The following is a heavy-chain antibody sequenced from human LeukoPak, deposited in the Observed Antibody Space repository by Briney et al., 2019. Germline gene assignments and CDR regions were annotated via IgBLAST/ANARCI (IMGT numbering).Heavy chain of an antibody. CDR1: GFTFSSYT. Sequence: GGSLRLSCAASGFTFSSYTMNWVRQAPGKGLEWVAVISYDGSNKYYADSVKGRFTISRDNSKNTLYLQMNSLRAEDTAVYYCARNPDYSNYYFDYWGQGTLVTVSS. CDR3: ARNPDYSNYYFDY. V-gene: IGHV3-30-3*01. D-gene: IGHD4-11*01. CDR2: ISYDGSNK. J-gene: IGHJ4*02.